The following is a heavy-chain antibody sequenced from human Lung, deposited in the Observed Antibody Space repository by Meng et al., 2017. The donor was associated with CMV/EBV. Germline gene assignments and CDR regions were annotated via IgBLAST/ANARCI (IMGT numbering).Heavy chain of an antibody. V-gene: IGHV4-30-4*01. J-gene: IGHJ4*02. CDR2: IYYSGST. CDR3: ARALDTAMVTFDY. CDR1: GGSISSGDYF. D-gene: IGHD5-18*01. Sequence: HVQLQAAGPGLAKPSQPLSLPCTVSGGSISSGDYFWRWIRQPPGKGLEWIGYIYYSGSTYYNPSLKSRVTISVDTSKNQFSLKLSSVTAADTAVYYCARALDTAMVTFDYWGQGTLVTVSS.